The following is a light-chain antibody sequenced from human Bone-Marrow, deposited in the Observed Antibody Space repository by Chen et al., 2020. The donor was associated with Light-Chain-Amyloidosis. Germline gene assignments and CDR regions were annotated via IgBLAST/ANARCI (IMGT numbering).Light chain of an antibody. CDR2: RDT. CDR1: DLPTKY. V-gene: IGLV3-25*03. CDR3: QSADSSGTYEVI. J-gene: IGLJ2*01. Sequence: SYELTQPPSVSVSPGQTARITCSGDDLPTKYAYWYQQKPGQAPVLVIHRDTQRPSGISERFSGDSSGTTATLTISGVQVEDEADYHCQSADSSGTYEVIFGGGTKLTVL.